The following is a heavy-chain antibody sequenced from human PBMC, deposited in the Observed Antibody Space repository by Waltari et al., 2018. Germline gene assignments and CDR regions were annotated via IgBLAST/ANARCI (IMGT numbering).Heavy chain of an antibody. CDR2: FDPEDGET. J-gene: IGHJ4*02. CDR1: GNALPELP. CDR3: ATGWYYFDY. Sequence: QVQLVQSGAGVKKPGASVKVSCQVSGNALPELPMHWVRQAPGKGLEWMGGFDPEDGETIYAQKFQGRVTMTEDTSTDTAYMELSILRSEDTAVYYCATGWYYFDYWGQGTLVTVSS. D-gene: IGHD2-15*01. V-gene: IGHV1-24*01.